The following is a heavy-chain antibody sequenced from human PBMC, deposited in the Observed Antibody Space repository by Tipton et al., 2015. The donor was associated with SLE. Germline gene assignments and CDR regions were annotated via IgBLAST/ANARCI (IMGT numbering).Heavy chain of an antibody. CDR1: Y. CDR2: IHNDDDT. D-gene: IGHD6-19*01. Sequence: YWGWVRQAPGEGLEWVSIIHNDDDTYYADSVKGRFTISRDNSKGTVHLQMNSLRGEDTAVYYCVKGASTGWYRPSDYWGQGTLVTVSS. CDR3: VKGASTGWYRPSDY. V-gene: IGHV3-53*05. J-gene: IGHJ4*02.